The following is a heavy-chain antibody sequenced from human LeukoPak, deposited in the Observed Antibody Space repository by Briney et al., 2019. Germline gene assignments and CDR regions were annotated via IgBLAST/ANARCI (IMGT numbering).Heavy chain of an antibody. Sequence: SETLSLTCTVSGGSISSYYWSWIRQPPGKGLEWIGYIYYSGSTNYNPSLKSRVTISVDTSKNQFSLKLSSVTAADTAVYFCARHLPSSSSPYYGMDVWGQGTTVIVSS. D-gene: IGHD6-6*01. J-gene: IGHJ6*02. V-gene: IGHV4-59*01. CDR1: GGSISSYY. CDR3: ARHLPSSSSPYYGMDV. CDR2: IYYSGST.